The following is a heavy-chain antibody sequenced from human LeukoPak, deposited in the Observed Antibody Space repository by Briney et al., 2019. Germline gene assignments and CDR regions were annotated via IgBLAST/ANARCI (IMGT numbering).Heavy chain of an antibody. CDR2: IYYSGST. CDR1: GGSISSSSYY. D-gene: IGHD2-15*01. CDR3: ARVNIYCSGGSCYPLGAFDI. J-gene: IGHJ3*02. V-gene: IGHV4-39*07. Sequence: SETLSLTGTGSGGSISSSSYYWGWIRQPPGKGLEWIGSIYYSGSTYYNPSLKSRVTISVDRSKNQFSLKLSSVTAADTAVYYCARVNIYCSGGSCYPLGAFDIWGQGTMVTVSS.